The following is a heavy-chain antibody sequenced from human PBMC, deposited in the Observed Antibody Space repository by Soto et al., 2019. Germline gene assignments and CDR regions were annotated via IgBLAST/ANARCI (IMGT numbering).Heavy chain of an antibody. V-gene: IGHV3-30-3*01. CDR3: ARDGGSCYNYYSYGMKV. Sequence: LRLSCAASGFTFSSYAMHWVRQAPGKGLEWVAVISYDGSNKYYADSVKGRFTISRDNSKNTLYLQMNSLRAEDTAVYYCARDGGSCYNYYSYGMKVWAKGPRSPSP. CDR1: GFTFSSYA. CDR2: ISYDGSNK. J-gene: IGHJ6*02. D-gene: IGHD2-15*01.